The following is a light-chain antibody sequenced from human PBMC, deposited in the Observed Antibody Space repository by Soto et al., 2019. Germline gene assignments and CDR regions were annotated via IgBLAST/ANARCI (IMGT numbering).Light chain of an antibody. CDR3: SSYAGPSVSVV. V-gene: IGLV2-23*02. CDR2: EVN. Sequence: QSALTQPASVSGAPGQSITISCTGTSSDVGSYNSVSWYQQHPDKVPKLMIYEVNKRPSGASDRFSGSKSGNTSSLTISGPQAEDEADYSCSSYAGPSVSVVFGGGTKLTVL. CDR1: SSDVGSYNS. J-gene: IGLJ2*01.